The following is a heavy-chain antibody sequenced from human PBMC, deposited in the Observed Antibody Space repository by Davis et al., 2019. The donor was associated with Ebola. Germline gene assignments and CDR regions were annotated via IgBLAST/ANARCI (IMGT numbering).Heavy chain of an antibody. D-gene: IGHD4-17*01. CDR1: GYTFTGYY. Sequence: ASVKVSCKASGYTFTGYYMHWVRQAPAQGLEWMGWINPNSGGTNYAQKFQGRVTMTWDTSISTAYMELSSLRSDDTAVYYCVRGGYRDYPHWWGQGTLVTVSS. CDR3: VRGGYRDYPHW. V-gene: IGHV1-2*02. CDR2: INPNSGGT. J-gene: IGHJ4*01.